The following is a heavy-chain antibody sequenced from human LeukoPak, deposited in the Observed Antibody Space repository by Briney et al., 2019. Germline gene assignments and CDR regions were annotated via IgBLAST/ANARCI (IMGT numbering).Heavy chain of an antibody. Sequence: PGGSLRLSCAASGFTLSSYAMHWVRQAPGQGLEWVAVISYDGSSEYYADSVKGRFIISRDNSKNTLYLQMNSLRAEDTAVYYCARDPLAYGSGRYYQAFDCWGQGTLVTVSS. V-gene: IGHV3-30-3*01. CDR2: ISYDGSSE. CDR3: ARDPLAYGSGRYYQAFDC. D-gene: IGHD3-10*01. J-gene: IGHJ4*02. CDR1: GFTLSSYA.